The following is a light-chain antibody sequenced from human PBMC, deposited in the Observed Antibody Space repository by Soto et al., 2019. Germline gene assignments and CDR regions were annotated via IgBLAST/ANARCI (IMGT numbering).Light chain of an antibody. CDR2: GAS. CDR1: QSVSTN. CDR3: QQYNLWPLT. Sequence: EIVMTQSPATLSVSPGERATLSCRASQSVSTNLAWYQHKPGQAPRLLIYGASTRAIGFPDRVSGSGSGTEFTLNISSLHSEDFAVYYCQQYNLWPLTFGGGTKVEIK. J-gene: IGKJ4*01. V-gene: IGKV3-15*01.